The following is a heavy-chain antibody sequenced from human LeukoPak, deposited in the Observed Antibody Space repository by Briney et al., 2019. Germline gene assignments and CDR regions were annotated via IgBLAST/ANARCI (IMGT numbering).Heavy chain of an antibody. V-gene: IGHV3-23*01. CDR3: AKPIAAAAEGGEGFY. Sequence: GGSLRLSCAASGFTFSSYAMSWVRQAPGKGLEWVSAISGSGGSTYYADSVKGRFTISRDNSKSTLCLQMNSLRAEDTAVYYCAKPIAAAAEGGEGFYWGQGTLVTVSS. D-gene: IGHD6-13*01. CDR2: ISGSGGST. CDR1: GFTFSSYA. J-gene: IGHJ4*02.